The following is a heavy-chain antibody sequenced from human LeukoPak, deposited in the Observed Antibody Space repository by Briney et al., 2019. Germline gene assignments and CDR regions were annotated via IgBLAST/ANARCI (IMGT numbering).Heavy chain of an antibody. CDR1: GGSISSYY. J-gene: IGHJ4*02. V-gene: IGHV4-59*01. D-gene: IGHD4-17*01. CDR2: IYYSGST. CDR3: ARGSHDYGDYWTDY. Sequence: SETLSLTCTVSGGSISSYYWSWIRQPPGKGLEWIGYIYYSGSTNYNPSLKSRVSISVDTSKNQFSLKLSSVTAADTAVYYCARGSHDYGDYWTDYWGQGTLVTVSS.